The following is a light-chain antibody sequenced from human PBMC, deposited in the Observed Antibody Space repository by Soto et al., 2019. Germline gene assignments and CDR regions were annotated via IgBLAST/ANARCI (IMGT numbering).Light chain of an antibody. Sequence: ETVLTQSPARLSLSPGERATLSCRAGQSVSDYFAWYQQKPGQAPRVIIFGVSTRASATPDRFRGSGSGTYFTLTISRLEPDDFALYYCQQYGNSPLTFGGGTKVDIK. CDR1: QSVSDY. J-gene: IGKJ4*01. CDR3: QQYGNSPLT. CDR2: GVS. V-gene: IGKV3-20*01.